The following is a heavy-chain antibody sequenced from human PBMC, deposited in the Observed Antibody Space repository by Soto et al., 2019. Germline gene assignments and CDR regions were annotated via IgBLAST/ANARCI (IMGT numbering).Heavy chain of an antibody. D-gene: IGHD6-19*01. CDR2: ISGSGGST. Sequence: GGSLRLSCAAPGFTFISYAMSWVLQAPGKGLEWVSAISGSGGSTYYADSVKGRFTISRDNSKNTLYLQMNSLRAEDTAVYYCAKAVGQWLGSYYFDDWGQGTLVTVAS. V-gene: IGHV3-23*01. CDR3: AKAVGQWLGSYYFDD. CDR1: GFTFISYA. J-gene: IGHJ4*02.